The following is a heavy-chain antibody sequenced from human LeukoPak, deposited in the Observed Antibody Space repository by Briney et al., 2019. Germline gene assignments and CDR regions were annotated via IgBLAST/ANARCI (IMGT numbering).Heavy chain of an antibody. CDR3: AKGGVTMIRGVVVTFYYMDV. CDR2: IGGTGGRT. V-gene: IGHV3-23*01. CDR1: GFTFSRYA. J-gene: IGHJ6*03. Sequence: GSLRLSCAASGFTFSRYAMNWVRQAPGKGLEWVSAIGGTGGRTYYADSVKGRFTISRDNSKNTLYLQMNSLRAEDTAVYYCAKGGVTMIRGVVVTFYYMDVWGKGTTLTVSS. D-gene: IGHD3-10*01.